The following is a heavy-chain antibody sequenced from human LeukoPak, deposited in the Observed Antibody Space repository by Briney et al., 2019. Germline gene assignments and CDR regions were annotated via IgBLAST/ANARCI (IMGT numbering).Heavy chain of an antibody. CDR2: IKQDGSEK. J-gene: IGHJ4*02. CDR1: GFTFSSYW. Sequence: GGSLRLSRAASGFTFSSYWMSWVRQAPGKGLEWAANIKQDGSEKYYVDSVKGRFTISRDNAKNSLYLQMSSLRAEDTAVYYCARDLASYGDYFTDYWGQGTLVTVSS. D-gene: IGHD4-17*01. V-gene: IGHV3-7*01. CDR3: ARDLASYGDYFTDY.